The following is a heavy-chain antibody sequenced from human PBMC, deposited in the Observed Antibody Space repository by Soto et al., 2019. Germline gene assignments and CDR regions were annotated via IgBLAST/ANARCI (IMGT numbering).Heavy chain of an antibody. Sequence: GESLKISCKGSGYSFTSYWISWVRQMPGKGLEWMGRIDPSASYTNYSPSFQGHVTISADKSIRTAYLQWSSLMASDTAMYHCATHGRELVVPLYYYGMDVWGQGTTVT. CDR2: IDPSASYT. J-gene: IGHJ6*02. CDR1: GYSFTSYW. V-gene: IGHV5-10-1*01. D-gene: IGHD2-2*01. CDR3: ATHGRELVVPLYYYGMDV.